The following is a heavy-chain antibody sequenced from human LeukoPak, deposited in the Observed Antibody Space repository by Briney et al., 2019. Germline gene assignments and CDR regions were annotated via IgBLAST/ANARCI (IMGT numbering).Heavy chain of an antibody. D-gene: IGHD6-19*01. J-gene: IGHJ4*02. V-gene: IGHV3-23*01. CDR2: ISESGGTT. CDR1: GFTFSSYA. Sequence: PGGSLRLSCAASGFTFSSYAMNWVRQAPGKGLEWVSSISESGGTTDYADSVKGRFTISRDNSKNTLHLQMNSLRAEDTAVYYCARQWLVNGWGQGTLVTVSS. CDR3: ARQWLVNG.